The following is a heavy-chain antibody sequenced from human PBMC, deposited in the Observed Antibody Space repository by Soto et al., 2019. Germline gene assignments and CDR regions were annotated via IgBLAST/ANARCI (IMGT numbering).Heavy chain of an antibody. CDR1: GGSFSGYY. V-gene: IGHV4-34*01. D-gene: IGHD4-17*01. J-gene: IGHJ2*01. CDR2: INHSGST. Sequence: QVQLQQWGAGLLKPSETLSLTCAVYGGSFSGYYWSWIRQPPGKGLEWIGEINHSGSTNYNPSLKSRVTISVDTSKNQFSLKLSSATAADTAVYYCATGIDYGDTPRLIDLWGRGTLVTVSS. CDR3: ATGIDYGDTPRLIDL.